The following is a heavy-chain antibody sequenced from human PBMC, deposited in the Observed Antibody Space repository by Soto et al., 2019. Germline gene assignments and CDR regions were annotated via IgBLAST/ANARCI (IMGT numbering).Heavy chain of an antibody. CDR2: IGTAGDT. J-gene: IGHJ3*02. V-gene: IGHV3-13*01. CDR1: GFTFSSYD. D-gene: IGHD7-27*01. CDR3: ARRNWVWDTFDI. Sequence: EVQLVESGGGLVQPGGSLRLSCAASGFTFSSYDMHWVRQATGKGLEWVSTIGTAGDTYYPGSVKGRFTISRENAKNSLYLQMNSLRAGDTAMYYCARRNWVWDTFDIWGQGTMVTVSS.